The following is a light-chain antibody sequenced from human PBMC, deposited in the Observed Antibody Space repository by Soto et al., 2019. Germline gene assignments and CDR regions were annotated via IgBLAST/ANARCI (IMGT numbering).Light chain of an antibody. V-gene: IGKV1-16*01. Sequence: DIQMTQSQSSLSASVGDRVTITCRASHDTSNSVAWFQQKPGMAPKSLIYGASTLQSGVSSRFSGSGSGTHFTLTITSLQPEDFATYYCQQYSAFPYTFGQGTKVDIK. CDR1: HDTSNS. CDR3: QQYSAFPYT. CDR2: GAS. J-gene: IGKJ2*01.